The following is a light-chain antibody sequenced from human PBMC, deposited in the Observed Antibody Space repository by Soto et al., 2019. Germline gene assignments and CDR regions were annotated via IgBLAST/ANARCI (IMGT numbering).Light chain of an antibody. V-gene: IGLV2-8*01. Sequence: QSALTQPPSASGAPGQAVTLSCTGTSSDVGGYNYVSWYQQHPGKAPKLMIYEVSKRPSGVPDRFSGSKSGNTASLTVSGLQAEDEADYYCSSYAGSNNLVFGTGTKVTVL. CDR1: SSDVGGYNY. CDR2: EVS. J-gene: IGLJ1*01. CDR3: SSYAGSNNLV.